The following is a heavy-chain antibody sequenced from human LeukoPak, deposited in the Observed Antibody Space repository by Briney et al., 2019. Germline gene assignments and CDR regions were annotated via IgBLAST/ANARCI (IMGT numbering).Heavy chain of an antibody. Sequence: GGSLRLSCAASGFTFSSYAMSWVRQAPGKGLGWVSAISGSGGSTYYADSVKGRFTISRDNSKNTLYLQMNSLRAEDTAVYYCAKVQLERRGPYYFDYWGQGTLVTVSS. D-gene: IGHD1-1*01. CDR3: AKVQLERRGPYYFDY. CDR2: ISGSGGST. J-gene: IGHJ4*02. CDR1: GFTFSSYA. V-gene: IGHV3-23*01.